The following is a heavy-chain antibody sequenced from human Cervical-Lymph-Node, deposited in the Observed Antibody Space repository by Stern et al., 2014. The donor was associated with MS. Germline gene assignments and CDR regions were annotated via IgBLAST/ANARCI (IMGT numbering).Heavy chain of an antibody. D-gene: IGHD1-1*01. CDR1: GFTVSRDY. J-gene: IGHJ4*02. V-gene: IGHV3-53*01. CDR2: ITNVGIT. CDR3: ARDTSSPERSDW. Sequence: EVQLVESGGGVIQPGGSLRLSCTASGFTVSRDYMTWVRQAPGQGLEWVSLITNVGITFYTDSGKGRFTISRDDSKNTVYLHMTSLRAEDTAMYYCARDTSSPERSDWWGQGTLVTVSS.